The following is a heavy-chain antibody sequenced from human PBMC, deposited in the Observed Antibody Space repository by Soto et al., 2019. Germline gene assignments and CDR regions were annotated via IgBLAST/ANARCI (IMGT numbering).Heavy chain of an antibody. D-gene: IGHD3-10*01. J-gene: IGHJ4*02. V-gene: IGHV1-18*01. CDR2: ISAYNGNT. Sequence: QVQLVQSGAAVKKPGASVKVSCKASGYTFTSYGISWVRQAPGQGLECMGWISAYNGNTNYAQKLQGRVTMTTDTSTSTAYMELRSLRSDDTAVYYCARVYRITMVRGELSEYWGQGTLVTVSS. CDR1: GYTFTSYG. CDR3: ARVYRITMVRGELSEY.